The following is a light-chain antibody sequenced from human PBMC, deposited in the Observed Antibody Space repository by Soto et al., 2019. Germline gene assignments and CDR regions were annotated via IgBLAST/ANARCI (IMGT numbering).Light chain of an antibody. V-gene: IGKV1-39*01. CDR1: QSISNY. J-gene: IGKJ3*01. Sequence: DIQMTQSPSSLSASVGDSVTITCRASQSISNYLNWYQQKPGKAPKLLVYAAASLQSGVPSRFSGSGSGTVFTLTISSLQPEDFATYYCQQSYSTPFTFGPGTKVDI. CDR2: AAA. CDR3: QQSYSTPFT.